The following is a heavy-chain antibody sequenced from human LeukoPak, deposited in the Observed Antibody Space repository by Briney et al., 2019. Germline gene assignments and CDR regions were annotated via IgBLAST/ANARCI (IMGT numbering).Heavy chain of an antibody. J-gene: IGHJ3*02. D-gene: IGHD6-13*01. CDR1: GFTFSDHF. V-gene: IGHV3-11*05. Sequence: PGGSLRLSCAASGFTFSDHFMSWIRQAPGKGLEWISYISSSSNNIQYAESVRGRFTISRDNAKNSLYLQMNSLRAEDTAVYYCARVIAAAGYDAFDIWGQGTMVTVSS. CDR2: ISSSSNNI. CDR3: ARVIAAAGYDAFDI.